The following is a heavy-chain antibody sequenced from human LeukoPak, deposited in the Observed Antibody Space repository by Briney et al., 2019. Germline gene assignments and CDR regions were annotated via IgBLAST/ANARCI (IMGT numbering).Heavy chain of an antibody. CDR2: IYYSAHT. J-gene: IGHJ4*02. Sequence: ASETLSLTRTVSCRFLSISSYYWGWIRQPPGKGLEWFGSIYYSAHTYYNPSLKSRLTISVDTSKNQFSLKLSSVTAADTAVYYCARHDYYGSGSYYTFDYWGQGTLVTVSS. CDR3: ARHDYYGSGSYYTFDY. V-gene: IGHV4-39*01. D-gene: IGHD3-10*01. CDR1: CRFLSISSYY.